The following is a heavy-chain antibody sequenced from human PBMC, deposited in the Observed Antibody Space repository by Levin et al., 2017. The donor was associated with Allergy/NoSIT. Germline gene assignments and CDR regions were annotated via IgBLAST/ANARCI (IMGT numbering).Heavy chain of an antibody. J-gene: IGHJ4*02. CDR3: ARRRGYYFDY. CDR2: IYYSGST. Sequence: SETLSLTCTVSGGSISSYYWSWIRQPPGKGLEWIWYIYYSGSTNYNPSLKSRVTISVDTSKNQFSLKLSSVTAADTAVYYCARRRGYYFDYWGQGTLVTVSS. V-gene: IGHV4-59*08. CDR1: GGSISSYY. D-gene: IGHD3-10*01.